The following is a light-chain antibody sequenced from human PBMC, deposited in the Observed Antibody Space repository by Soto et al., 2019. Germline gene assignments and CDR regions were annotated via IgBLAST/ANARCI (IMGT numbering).Light chain of an antibody. CDR2: GAS. CDR3: QHYNDWPPTWT. J-gene: IGKJ1*01. CDR1: QSVSSK. V-gene: IGKV3-15*01. Sequence: EIVMTQSPATLSVSPGERATLFCRASQSVSSKLAWYQQKPGQAPRVLIYGASTRATGIPARFSGSGSGTEFTLTISSLQSEDFAVYYCQHYNDWPPTWTFGQGTRVEIK.